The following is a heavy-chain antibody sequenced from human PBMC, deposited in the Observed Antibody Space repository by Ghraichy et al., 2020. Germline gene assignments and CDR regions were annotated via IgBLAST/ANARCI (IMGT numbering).Heavy chain of an antibody. J-gene: IGHJ6*02. CDR1: GFTVSSNY. CDR3: ARGNNDDYSYPASSGMDV. CDR2: IYSGGST. Sequence: GGSLRLSCAASGFTVSSNYMSWVRQAPGKGLEWVSVIYSGGSTYYADSVKGRFTISRDNSKNTLYLQMNSLRAEDTAVYYCARGNNDDYSYPASSGMDVWGQGTTVTVSS. D-gene: IGHD4-11*01. V-gene: IGHV3-53*01.